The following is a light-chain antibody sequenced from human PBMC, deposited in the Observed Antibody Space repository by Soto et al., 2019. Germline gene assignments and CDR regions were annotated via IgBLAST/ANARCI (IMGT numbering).Light chain of an antibody. CDR2: DAS. V-gene: IGKV1-5*01. J-gene: IGKJ4*01. CDR1: QRISSW. CDR3: QKYNSYSDLT. Sequence: DIQMTQSPSTLSASVGDRVTITCRASQRISSWLAWYQQKPGKAPKLLIYDASSLESGVPSRFSGSGSGTEFTLTSSSLQPEDFATYFCQKYNSYSDLTFGGGTKVEIK.